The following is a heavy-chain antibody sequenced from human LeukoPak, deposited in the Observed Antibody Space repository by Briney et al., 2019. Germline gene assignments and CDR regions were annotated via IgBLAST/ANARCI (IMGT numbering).Heavy chain of an antibody. CDR2: IIPIFGTA. CDR3: ARDSALWFGEPQEY. Sequence: ASVKVSCKASGGTFSSYAISWVRQAPGQGLEWMGGIIPIFGTANYAQKFQGRVTITADKSTSTAYMELSSLRSDDTAVYYCARDSALWFGEPQEYWGQGTLVTVSS. V-gene: IGHV1-69*06. CDR1: GGTFSSYA. J-gene: IGHJ4*02. D-gene: IGHD3-10*01.